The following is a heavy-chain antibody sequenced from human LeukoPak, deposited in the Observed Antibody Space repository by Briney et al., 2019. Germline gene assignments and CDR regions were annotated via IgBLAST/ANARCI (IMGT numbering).Heavy chain of an antibody. CDR3: ARDVHGDYGSGWFDP. CDR1: GGTFNNSS. Sequence: SVTVSCKTSGGTFNNSSIRWVRQAPGKGLDGLGGIMPPFGTAGYAQKFQGRVTITKDESTRTVYLELTSLTSDDTAVYYCARDVHGDYGSGWFDPWGQGTLVSVSS. CDR2: IMPPFGTA. V-gene: IGHV1-69*05. D-gene: IGHD4-17*01. J-gene: IGHJ5*02.